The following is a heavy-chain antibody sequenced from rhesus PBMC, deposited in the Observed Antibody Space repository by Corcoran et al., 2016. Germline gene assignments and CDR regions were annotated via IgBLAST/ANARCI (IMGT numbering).Heavy chain of an antibody. Sequence: QVQLQESGPAVVKPSETLSLTCAVSGGSISSSNWWSWIRQSPGKGLEWIGGIYGSGGSTEYNPSLKSLVTSSKDTSKNQFSLKLSSVTAADTAVYYCARDHCTSTTCYAFYFDYWGQGVLVTVSS. V-gene: IGHV4-93*01. D-gene: IGHD2-2*01. J-gene: IGHJ4*01. CDR1: GGSISSSNW. CDR3: ARDHCTSTTCYAFYFDY. CDR2: IYGSGGST.